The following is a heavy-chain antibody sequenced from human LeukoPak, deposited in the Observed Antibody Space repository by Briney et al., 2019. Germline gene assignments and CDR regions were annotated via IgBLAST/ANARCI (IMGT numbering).Heavy chain of an antibody. Sequence: QTGGSLSPSCAASGFTFSSYAMSWVRQVPGKGLEWVSAISGSGGSTYYADSVKGRFTISRDSSKNTLYLQMNSLRAEDTAVYYCAKDLRTIFGVVSSGYDYWGQGTLVTVSS. CDR3: AKDLRTIFGVVSSGYDY. CDR2: ISGSGGST. V-gene: IGHV3-23*01. J-gene: IGHJ4*02. CDR1: GFTFSSYA. D-gene: IGHD3-3*01.